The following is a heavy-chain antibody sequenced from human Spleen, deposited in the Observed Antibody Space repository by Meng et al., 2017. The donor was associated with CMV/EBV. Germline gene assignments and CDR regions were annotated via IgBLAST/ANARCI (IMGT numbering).Heavy chain of an antibody. V-gene: IGHV3-21*01. Sequence: GESLKISCAAPGFTFSGSAMHWVRQAPGKGLEWVSSISSSSSYIYYADSVKGRFTISRDNAKNSLYLQMNSLRAEDTAVYYCARDIVVVPAAPGGMDVWGQGTTVTVSS. CDR3: ARDIVVVPAAPGGMDV. CDR2: ISSSSSYI. CDR1: GFTFSGSA. D-gene: IGHD2-2*01. J-gene: IGHJ6*02.